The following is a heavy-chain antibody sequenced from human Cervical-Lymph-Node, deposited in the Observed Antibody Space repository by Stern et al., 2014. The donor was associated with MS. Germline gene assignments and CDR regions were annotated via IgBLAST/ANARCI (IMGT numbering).Heavy chain of an antibody. CDR2: ISKDGSNE. CDR3: ARDYYGGNAPDGYFDY. V-gene: IGHV3-30-3*01. Sequence: QVQLVESGGGVVQPGGSLRLSCAASGFTFSSFAMHWVRQAPGKGLEWVAVISKDGSNEYYADSVKGRFTISRDNTKNTLYVQMNSLRAEDTAVYYCARDYYGGNAPDGYFDYWGQGTLVTVSS. D-gene: IGHD4-23*01. CDR1: GFTFSSFA. J-gene: IGHJ4*02.